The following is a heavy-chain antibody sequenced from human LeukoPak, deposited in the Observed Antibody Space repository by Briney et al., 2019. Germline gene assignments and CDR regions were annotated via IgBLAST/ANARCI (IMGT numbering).Heavy chain of an antibody. Sequence: SETLSLTCTVSGGSISSSPYYWGWIRQPPGKGLEWIGSIYYSGSTYYNPSLKSRVTISVLTSKNRFSLKLSSVTAADTAVYYCATLTGGDDAFDIWGQGTMVTVSS. CDR3: ATLTGGDDAFDI. J-gene: IGHJ3*02. V-gene: IGHV4-39*07. CDR2: IYYSGST. D-gene: IGHD4-23*01. CDR1: GGSISSSPYY.